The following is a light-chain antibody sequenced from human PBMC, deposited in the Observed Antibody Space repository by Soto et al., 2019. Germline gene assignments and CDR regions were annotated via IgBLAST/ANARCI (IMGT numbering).Light chain of an antibody. V-gene: IGLV1-44*01. CDR2: SNN. CDR1: SSNIGSST. Sequence: QSVLTQPPSASGTPGQTVTISCSGSSSNIGSSTVNWYRQLPGTAPKLLIYSNNQRPSGVPDRFSGSKAGTSASLAISGLQSEDEADYYCAAWDDSLIGYVFGTGTKLTVL. CDR3: AAWDDSLIGYV. J-gene: IGLJ1*01.